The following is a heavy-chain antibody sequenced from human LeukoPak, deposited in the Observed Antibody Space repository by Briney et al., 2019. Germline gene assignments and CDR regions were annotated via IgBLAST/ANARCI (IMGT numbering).Heavy chain of an antibody. CDR2: INPSGGST. J-gene: IGHJ3*02. Sequence: ASVKVSCKASGYTFTSYYMHWVRQAPGQGLEWMGIINPSGGSTSYAQKFQGRVTMTRDMSTSTVYMELSSLRSEDTAVYYCARYCYDSSGSHDAFDIWGQGTMVTVSS. D-gene: IGHD3-22*01. CDR3: ARYCYDSSGSHDAFDI. CDR1: GYTFTSYY. V-gene: IGHV1-46*01.